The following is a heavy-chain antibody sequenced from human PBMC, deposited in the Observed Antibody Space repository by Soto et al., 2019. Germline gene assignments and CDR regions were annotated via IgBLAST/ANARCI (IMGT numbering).Heavy chain of an antibody. Sequence: QVRLEQSGPEVKKTGASVKVSCKASGYTFTSYGISWVRQAPGQGLEWMGWINIYSGDANYAQRFQDRVTMTRDTSTNTVYMERRSLRSDDTAVYYCARALYYYDNSGLAYWGQGTLVTVSS. CDR2: INIYSGDA. CDR3: ARALYYYDNSGLAY. CDR1: GYTFTSYG. J-gene: IGHJ4*02. V-gene: IGHV1-18*01. D-gene: IGHD3-22*01.